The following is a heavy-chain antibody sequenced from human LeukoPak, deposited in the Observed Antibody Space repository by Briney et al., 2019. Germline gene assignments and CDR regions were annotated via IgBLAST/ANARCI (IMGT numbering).Heavy chain of an antibody. CDR3: AKAGNTGTYSDAFDI. V-gene: IGHV3-48*01. Sequence: GGSLRLSCVASGFTFSSYTMHWVRQAPGKGLEWVSHISSNSNSIYYADSVKGRFTISRDNSKNTLYLQMNSLRADDMAVYYCAKAGNTGTYSDAFDIWGHGTMVTVSS. CDR2: ISSNSNSI. J-gene: IGHJ3*02. D-gene: IGHD1-26*01. CDR1: GFTFSSYT.